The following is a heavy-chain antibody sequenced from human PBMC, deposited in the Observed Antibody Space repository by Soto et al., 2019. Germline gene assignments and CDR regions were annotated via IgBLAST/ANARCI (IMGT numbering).Heavy chain of an antibody. D-gene: IGHD6-6*01. CDR3: AKDRGISSLFYFDY. CDR2: LSGGGGST. V-gene: IGHV3-23*01. J-gene: IGHJ4*02. Sequence: EVQLLESGGGLVQPGGSLRLSCAASGFTFSSYAMSWVRQAPGKGLEWVSALSGGGGSTYYADSVKGRFTISRDNSKNTLYLQMNSLRADDTAVYYCAKDRGISSLFYFDYWGQGTLVTVSS. CDR1: GFTFSSYA.